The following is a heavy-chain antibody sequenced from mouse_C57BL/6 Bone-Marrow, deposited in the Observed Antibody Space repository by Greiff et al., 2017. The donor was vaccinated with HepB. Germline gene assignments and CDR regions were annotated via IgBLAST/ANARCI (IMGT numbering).Heavy chain of an antibody. V-gene: IGHV1-7*01. J-gene: IGHJ3*01. CDR2: INPTTTST. CDR3: ARRGGDGPAWFAN. D-gene: IGHD2-3*01. Sequence: VQLQQSGAELAKPGASVKMSCRASGYNFLNYWIHWIKQRPGQGLEWIGYINPTTTSTKYNQKFQDKATLTADKSSSTAYIQLISLTSEDSAVYYCARRGGDGPAWFANWGQGTLVTVSA. CDR1: GYNFLNYW.